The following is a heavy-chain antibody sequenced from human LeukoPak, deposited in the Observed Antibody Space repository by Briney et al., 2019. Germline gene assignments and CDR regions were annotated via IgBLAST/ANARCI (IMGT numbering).Heavy chain of an antibody. V-gene: IGHV3-30*03. J-gene: IGHJ4*02. CDR3: ASLTEYYYDSSGYYPPFDY. D-gene: IGHD3-22*01. CDR1: GFTFSSYG. Sequence: GGSLRLSCAASGFTFSSYGMHWVRQAPGKGLEWVAVISYDGSNKYYADSVKGRFTISRDNFKNTLYLQMNSLRAEDTAVYYCASLTEYYYDSSGYYPPFDYWGQGTLVTVSS. CDR2: ISYDGSNK.